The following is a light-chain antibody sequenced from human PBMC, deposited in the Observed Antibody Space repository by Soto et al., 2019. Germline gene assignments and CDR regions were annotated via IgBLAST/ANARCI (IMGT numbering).Light chain of an antibody. J-gene: IGLJ3*02. CDR1: SSNFGSHY. CDR2: RDG. Sequence: QSALTQPPSASGTPGQSLTISCAGSSSNFGSHYVYWYQHLPGTAPKLLIFRDGQRPSGVPDRFLGSKSGTSASLAISGLRSEDEAHYYCAVWDASLTGWVFGGGTQLTVL. V-gene: IGLV1-47*01. CDR3: AVWDASLTGWV.